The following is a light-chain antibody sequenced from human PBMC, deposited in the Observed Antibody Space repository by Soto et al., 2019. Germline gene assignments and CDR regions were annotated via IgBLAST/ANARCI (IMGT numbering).Light chain of an antibody. CDR1: SSNIGSNT. CDR3: AAWDDSLNGFYV. CDR2: SNN. J-gene: IGLJ1*01. Sequence: QSVLTQPPSASGTPGQRVTISCSGSSSNIGSNTVSWYQQLPGKAPKLLIYSNNRRPSGVPERFSGSNSGTSASLAISGLQSEDEADYYCAAWDDSLNGFYVFGTGTKLTVL. V-gene: IGLV1-44*01.